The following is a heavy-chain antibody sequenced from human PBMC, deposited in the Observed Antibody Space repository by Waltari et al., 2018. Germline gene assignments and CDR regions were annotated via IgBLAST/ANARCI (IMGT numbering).Heavy chain of an antibody. D-gene: IGHD6-13*01. V-gene: IGHV4-38-2*01. Sequence: QVQLQESGPGLVKPSETLSLTCAVSGYSISSGYYCGWIRQPPGKGLEWIGSIYHSGSTYYNPSLKSRVTISVDTSKNQFSLKLSSVTAADTAVYYCARASSSRTYFDYWGQGTLVTASS. CDR1: GYSISSGYY. J-gene: IGHJ4*02. CDR2: IYHSGST. CDR3: ARASSSRTYFDY.